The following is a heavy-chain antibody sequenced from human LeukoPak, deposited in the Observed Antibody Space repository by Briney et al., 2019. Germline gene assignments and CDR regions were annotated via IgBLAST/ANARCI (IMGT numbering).Heavy chain of an antibody. CDR2: IFYSGTT. CDR3: ARLTYDISGYYLFDY. D-gene: IGHD3-22*01. J-gene: IGHJ4*02. Sequence: SETRSLTCTVSGGSVISSNYFWSWIRQPPGKELEWIGYIFYSGTTNYSPSLKNRVTMSVDTSKNQFSLKLSSVTAADTAVYYCARLTYDISGYYLFDYWGQGTPVTVSS. CDR1: GGSVISSNYF. V-gene: IGHV4-61*01.